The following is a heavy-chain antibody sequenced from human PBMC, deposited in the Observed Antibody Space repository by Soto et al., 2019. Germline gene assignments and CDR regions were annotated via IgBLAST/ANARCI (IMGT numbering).Heavy chain of an antibody. CDR1: GFTFSSYA. CDR2: ISDSGAGT. V-gene: IGHV3-23*01. D-gene: IGHD6-6*01. CDR3: AKDQGSVAARPGPFDY. J-gene: IGHJ4*02. Sequence: GGSLRLSCVVSGFTFSSYAMSWVRQAPGKGLEWVSAISDSGAGTYYTDSVKGRFTISRDKSKNTLYLQMSSLRAEDTAVYYCAKDQGSVAARPGPFDYWGQGTLVTVSS.